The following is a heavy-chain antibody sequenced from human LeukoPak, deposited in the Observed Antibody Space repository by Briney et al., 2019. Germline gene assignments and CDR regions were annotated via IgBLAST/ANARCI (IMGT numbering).Heavy chain of an antibody. V-gene: IGHV3-73*01. CDR1: GFTFSGSA. J-gene: IGHJ3*02. D-gene: IGHD3-10*01. CDR3: TRPGGVYAFDI. CDR2: IRSKANSYAT. Sequence: PGGSLRLSCAASGFTFSGSAMHWVRQASGKGLEWVGRIRSKANSYATAYAASVKGRFTISRDDSKNTAYLHMNSLKTEDTAVYYCTRPGGVYAFDIWGQGTMVTVSS.